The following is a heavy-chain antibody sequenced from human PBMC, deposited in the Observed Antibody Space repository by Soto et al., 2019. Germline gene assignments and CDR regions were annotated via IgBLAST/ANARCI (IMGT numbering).Heavy chain of an antibody. CDR1: GGTFSSYA. D-gene: IGHD3-10*01. CDR2: NIPIFGTA. J-gene: IGHJ3*02. CDR3: AQNSHPSYRHAFDI. Sequence: SVKVACTASGGTFSSYAISWVRQAPGEGLEWMGGNIPIFGTANYAQKFQGRVTITADGYTSKAYMELSSMRSEDTAVYYCAQNSHPSYRHAFDIFGQGTMLTISS. V-gene: IGHV1-69*13.